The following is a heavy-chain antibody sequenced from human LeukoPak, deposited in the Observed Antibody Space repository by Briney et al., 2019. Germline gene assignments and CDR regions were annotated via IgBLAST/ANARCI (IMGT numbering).Heavy chain of an antibody. V-gene: IGHV1-8*01. J-gene: IGHJ4*02. CDR3: ARETTISPYYFDY. CDR1: GYTFTSYV. D-gene: IGHD3-9*01. Sequence: ASVKVSCKASGYTFTSYVITWVRQAPGQGLEWMGWMSPNSGNTGYAQKFQSRVTMTRNTSITTAYMELSSLTSEDTAVYYCARETTISPYYFDYWGLGSQVTVSP. CDR2: MSPNSGNT.